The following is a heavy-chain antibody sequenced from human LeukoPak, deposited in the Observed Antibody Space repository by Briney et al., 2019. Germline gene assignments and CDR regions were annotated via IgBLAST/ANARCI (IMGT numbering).Heavy chain of an antibody. J-gene: IGHJ4*02. D-gene: IGHD3-10*01. CDR1: GFTFSYYY. CDR3: ARLNTNYYGSGSYFPRYNFDY. CDR2: ISSTGSYT. Sequence: PGGSLRLSCAASGFTFSYYYMSWIRQAPGKGLEWVSYISSTGSYTNYADSVKGRFTISRDNAKNSLYLQMSSLRAEDTAVYYCARLNTNYYGSGSYFPRYNFDYWGQGTLVTVSS. V-gene: IGHV3-11*03.